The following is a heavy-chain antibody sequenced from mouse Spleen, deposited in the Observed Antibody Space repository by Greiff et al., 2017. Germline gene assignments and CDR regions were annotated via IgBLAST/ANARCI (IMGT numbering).Heavy chain of an antibody. J-gene: IGHJ2*01. D-gene: IGHD4-1*01. CDR3: ARSGAGTVDY. CDR1: GFTFSSFG. CDR2: ISSGSSTI. V-gene: IGHV5-17*02. Sequence: EVHLVESGGGLVQPGGSRKLSCAASGFTFSSFGMHWVRQAPEKGLEWVAYISSGSSTIYYADTVKGRFTISRDNPKNTLFLQMTSLRSEDTAMYYCARSGAGTVDYWGQGTTLTVSS.